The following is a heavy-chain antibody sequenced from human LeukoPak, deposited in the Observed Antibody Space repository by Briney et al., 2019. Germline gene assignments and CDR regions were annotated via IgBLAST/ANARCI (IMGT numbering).Heavy chain of an antibody. CDR3: ATDYAGNSVPDY. CDR1: GYILTGYY. J-gene: IGHJ4*02. CDR2: INPNSGGT. V-gene: IGHV1-2*02. Sequence: ASVKVSCKASGYILTGYYMHWVRQAPGQGLEWMGWINPNSGGTNYAQKFQGRVTMTRDASISTAYMELSWLRSDDTALYYCATDYAGNSVPDYWGQGTLVTVSS. D-gene: IGHD4-23*01.